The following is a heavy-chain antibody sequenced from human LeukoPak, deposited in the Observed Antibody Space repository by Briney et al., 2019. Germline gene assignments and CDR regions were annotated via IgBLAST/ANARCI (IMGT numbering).Heavy chain of an antibody. D-gene: IGHD2-15*01. CDR1: GYSFTSYW. CDR2: IYPGDSDT. Sequence: GESLKISCKGSGYSFTSYWIGWVRQMPGKGLEWMGIIYPGDSDTRYSPSFQGQVTISADKSISTAYLQWSSLKASDTAMYYCARHRDCSGGSCTSYWYFDLWGRGTLVTVSS. J-gene: IGHJ2*01. CDR3: ARHRDCSGGSCTSYWYFDL. V-gene: IGHV5-51*01.